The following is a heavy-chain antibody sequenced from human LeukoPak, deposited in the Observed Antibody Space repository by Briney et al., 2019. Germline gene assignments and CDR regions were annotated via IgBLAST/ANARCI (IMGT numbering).Heavy chain of an antibody. CDR1: GGSISSSSYY. D-gene: IGHD2-21*01. CDR2: IYYSGST. J-gene: IGHJ4*02. V-gene: IGHV4-39*01. CDR3: ATNTAYYSSADY. Sequence: PSETLSLTCTVSGGSISSSSYYWGWIRQPRGQGLEWIGRIYYSGSTYYNPSLKSRVTISVDTSKNQFSLKLSSVTAADTAVYYCATNTAYYSSADYWGQGTLVTVSS.